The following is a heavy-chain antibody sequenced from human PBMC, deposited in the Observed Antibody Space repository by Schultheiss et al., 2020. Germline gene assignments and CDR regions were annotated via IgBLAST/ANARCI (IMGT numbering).Heavy chain of an antibody. CDR2: IRSKANSYAT. Sequence: GSLNISCAASGFTFSGSAMHWVRQASGKGLEWVGRIRSKANSYATAYAASVKGRFTISRDDSKNTAYLQMNSLKTEDTAVYYCTRAGYSSGWLNYYGMDVWGQGTTVTVSS. D-gene: IGHD6-19*01. J-gene: IGHJ6*02. V-gene: IGHV3-73*01. CDR1: GFTFSGSA. CDR3: TRAGYSSGWLNYYGMDV.